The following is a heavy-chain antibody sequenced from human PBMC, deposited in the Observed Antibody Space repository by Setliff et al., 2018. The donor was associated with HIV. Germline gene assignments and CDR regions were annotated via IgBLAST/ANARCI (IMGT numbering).Heavy chain of an antibody. D-gene: IGHD7-27*01. CDR2: IYFSGHT. CDR1: GGSISSSNW. V-gene: IGHV4-4*02. CDR3: ARDIWAHGLMGS. Sequence: KPSETLSLTCAVSGGSISSSNWWSWVRQPPGKGLEWIGEIYFSGHTNYNPSLKSRVTLSLDNSKNQFSLKLTSVTAADTAVYYCARDIWAHGLMGSWGQGTLVTVSS. J-gene: IGHJ5*02.